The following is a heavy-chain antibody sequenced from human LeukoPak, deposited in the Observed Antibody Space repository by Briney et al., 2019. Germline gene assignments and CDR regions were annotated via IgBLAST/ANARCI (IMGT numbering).Heavy chain of an antibody. CDR2: IYYSGST. V-gene: IGHV4-30-4*01. CDR1: GGSISSGDYY. CDR3: ARHKLSGRAVPAAIDY. D-gene: IGHD2-2*01. J-gene: IGHJ4*02. Sequence: SETLSLTCTVSGGSISSGDYYWSWIRQPPGKGLEWIGYIYYSGSTYYNPSLKSRVTISVDTSKNQFSLKLTSVTAADTAIYYCARHKLSGRAVPAAIDYWGQGTLVTVSS.